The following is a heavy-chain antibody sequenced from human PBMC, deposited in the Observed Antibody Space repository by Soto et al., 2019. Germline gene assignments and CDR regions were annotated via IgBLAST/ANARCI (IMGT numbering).Heavy chain of an antibody. D-gene: IGHD6-13*01. J-gene: IGHJ4*02. CDR2: IYYSGST. CDR1: GGSISRGDYY. CDR3: ARGRMYSSSWSTLAYYFDC. Sequence: SETLSLTCTVSGGSISRGDYYWSWVRQPPGKGLEWIGYIYYSGSTYYNPSLKSRVTISVDTSKNQFSLKLSSVTAADTAVYYCARGRMYSSSWSTLAYYFDCWGRGTLVTVSS. V-gene: IGHV4-30-4*01.